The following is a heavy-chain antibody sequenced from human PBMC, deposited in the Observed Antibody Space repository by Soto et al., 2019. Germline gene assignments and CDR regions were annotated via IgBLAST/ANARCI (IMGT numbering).Heavy chain of an antibody. CDR3: ARTLFTYGNWFDP. D-gene: IGHD4-17*01. Sequence: SETLSLTCTVSGGSMSSSNWWNWVRQPPGKGLEWIGETHHSGRTNYNPSLKSRVTISVDKSKNHFSLKLSSVTAADTAVYYCARTLFTYGNWFDPWGQGTLVTVSS. J-gene: IGHJ5*02. V-gene: IGHV4-4*02. CDR1: GGSMSSSNW. CDR2: THHSGRT.